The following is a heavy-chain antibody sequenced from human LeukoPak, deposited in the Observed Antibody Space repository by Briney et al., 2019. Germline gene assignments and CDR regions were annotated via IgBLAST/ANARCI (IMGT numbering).Heavy chain of an antibody. D-gene: IGHD3-3*01. Sequence: SETLSLTCTVSGGSITGGSYYWSWIRQPPGKGLEWIGCIYYSGSTNYNPSLKSRVTISVDTSKNQFSLKLSSVTAADTAVYYCARVVTIFGVVIANTNWFDPWGQGTLVTVSS. V-gene: IGHV4-61*01. CDR2: IYYSGST. J-gene: IGHJ5*02. CDR3: ARVVTIFGVVIANTNWFDP. CDR1: GGSITGGSYY.